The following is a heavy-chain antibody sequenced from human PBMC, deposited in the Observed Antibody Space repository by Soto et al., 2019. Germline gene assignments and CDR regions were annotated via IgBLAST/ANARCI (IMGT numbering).Heavy chain of an antibody. CDR3: ARGRSQFDGAFDI. CDR2: INPNSGGT. Sequence: ASVKVSCKASGYTFTSYGISWVRQAPGQGLEWMGWINPNSGGTNYAQKFQGWVTMTRDTSISTAYMELSRLRSDDTAVYYCARGRSQFDGAFDIWGQGTMVTVSS. CDR1: GYTFTSYG. V-gene: IGHV1-2*04. D-gene: IGHD3-9*01. J-gene: IGHJ3*02.